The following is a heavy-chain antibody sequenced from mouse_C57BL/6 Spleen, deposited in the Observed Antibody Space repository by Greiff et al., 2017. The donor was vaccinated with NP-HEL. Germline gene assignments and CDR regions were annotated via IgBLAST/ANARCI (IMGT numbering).Heavy chain of an antibody. D-gene: IGHD2-1*01. V-gene: IGHV1-82*01. CDR2: IYPGDGDT. CDR3: ASRNSWFAY. J-gene: IGHJ3*01. Sequence: QVQLQQSGPELVKPGASVKISCKASGYAFSSSWMNWVKQRPGKGLEWIGRIYPGDGDTNYNGKFKGKATLTADKSSSTAYMQLSSLTSEDYAVYFCASRNSWFAYWGQGTLVTVSA. CDR1: GYAFSSSW.